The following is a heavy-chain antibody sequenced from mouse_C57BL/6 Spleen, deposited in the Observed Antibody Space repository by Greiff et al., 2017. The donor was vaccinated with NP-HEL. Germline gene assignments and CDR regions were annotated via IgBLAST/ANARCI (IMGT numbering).Heavy chain of an antibody. D-gene: IGHD2-4*01. CDR2: INPNNGGT. J-gene: IGHJ3*01. Sequence: EVQLQQSGPELVKPGASVKISCKASGYTFTDYYMNWVKQSHGKSLEWIGDINPNNGGTSYNQKFKGKAPLTVDKSSSTAYMELRSLTSEDSAVYYCANYDYAWFAYWGQGTLVTVSA. CDR1: GYTFTDYY. CDR3: ANYDYAWFAY. V-gene: IGHV1-26*01.